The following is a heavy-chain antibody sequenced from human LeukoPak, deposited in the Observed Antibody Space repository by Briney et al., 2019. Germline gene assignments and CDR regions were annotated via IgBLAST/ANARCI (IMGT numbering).Heavy chain of an antibody. CDR1: GYTFTSYG. D-gene: IGHD4-17*01. J-gene: IGHJ4*02. CDR2: ISAYNGNT. CDR3: ARAWEAVAGNYGVVDY. Sequence: GASVKVSCKASGYTFTSYGISWVRQAPGQGLEWMGWISAYNGNTNYAQKLRGRVTMTTDTSTSTAYMELNNLRSQDTALYYCARAWEAVAGNYGVVDYWGQGTLVTVSS. V-gene: IGHV1-18*01.